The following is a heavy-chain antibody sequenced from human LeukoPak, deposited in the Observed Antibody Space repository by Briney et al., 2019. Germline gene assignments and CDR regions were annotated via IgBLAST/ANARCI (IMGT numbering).Heavy chain of an antibody. D-gene: IGHD6-13*01. CDR3: AKCRAAAGSSVSWYFDL. CDR2: ISGSGAST. CDR1: GFTFSTYV. V-gene: IGHV3-23*01. J-gene: IGHJ2*01. Sequence: GGSLRLSCVASGFTFSTYVMTWVRQAPGKGLEWVSGISGSGASTYYADSVKGRFTISRDNSKNTLYLQMNSLRAEDTAVYYCAKCRAAAGSSVSWYFDLWGRGTLVIVSS.